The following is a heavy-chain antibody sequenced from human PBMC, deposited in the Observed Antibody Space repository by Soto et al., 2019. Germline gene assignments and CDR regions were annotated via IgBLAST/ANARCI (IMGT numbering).Heavy chain of an antibody. CDR3: ARGLSRGYNPDLLRPVYYFDY. J-gene: IGHJ4*02. CDR2: IIPILGIA. V-gene: IGHV1-69*02. CDR1: GGTFSSYT. D-gene: IGHD1-1*01. Sequence: QVQLVQSGAEVKKPGSSVKVSCKASGGTFSSYTISWVRQAPGQGLEWMGRIIPILGIANYAQKFQGRVTITADKSTSTAYMELSSLRSEDTAVYYCARGLSRGYNPDLLRPVYYFDYWGQGTLVTVSS.